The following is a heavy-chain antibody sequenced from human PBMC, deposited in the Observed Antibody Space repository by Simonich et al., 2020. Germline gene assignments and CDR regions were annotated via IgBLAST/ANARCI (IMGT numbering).Heavy chain of an antibody. CDR3: ARSTTGTTAFDI. CDR2: TSAYKGKT. Sequence: QVQLVQSGAEVKKPGASVKVSCKASGYTFTSYGISWVRQAPGQGLEWMGWTSAYKGKTNEAQKLQGRVTMTTDTSTSTAYMELRSLRSDDTAVYYCARSTTGTTAFDIWGQGTMVTVSS. CDR1: GYTFTSYG. V-gene: IGHV1-18*01. J-gene: IGHJ3*02. D-gene: IGHD1-1*01.